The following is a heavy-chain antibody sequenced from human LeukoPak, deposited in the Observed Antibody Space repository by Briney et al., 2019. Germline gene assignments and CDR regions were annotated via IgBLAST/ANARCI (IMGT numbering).Heavy chain of an antibody. Sequence: GGSLRLSCAASGFTFSSYSMNWVRQAPGKGLEGGSSISSSSSYIYYADSVKGRFTISRDNAKNSLYLKMNSRRAEDRVVYYGARVRGAGAGRGGDYWGREPLVTVSS. V-gene: IGHV3-21*01. CDR3: ARVRGAGAGRGGDY. CDR2: ISSSSSYI. CDR1: GFTFSSYS. D-gene: IGHD3-10*01. J-gene: IGHJ4*02.